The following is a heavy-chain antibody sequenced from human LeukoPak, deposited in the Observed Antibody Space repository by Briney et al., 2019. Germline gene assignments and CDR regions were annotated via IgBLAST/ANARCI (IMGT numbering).Heavy chain of an antibody. Sequence: SVKVSCKASGGTFSSYAISWVRQAPGQGLEWMGGIIPIFGAANYAQKFQGRVTITADESTSTAYMELSSLRSEDTAVYYCARDLLGGNSPYYFDYWGQGTLVTVSS. J-gene: IGHJ4*02. CDR1: GGTFSSYA. CDR3: ARDLLGGNSPYYFDY. V-gene: IGHV1-69*13. CDR2: IIPIFGAA. D-gene: IGHD4-23*01.